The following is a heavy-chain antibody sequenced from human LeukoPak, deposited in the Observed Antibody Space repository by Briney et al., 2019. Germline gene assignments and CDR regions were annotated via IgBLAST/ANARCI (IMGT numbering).Heavy chain of an antibody. CDR1: GFTFSNYW. CDR3: TIASLDRIAACGDY. D-gene: IGHD6-13*01. Sequence: QPGGSLRLSCAASGFTFSNYWMHWVRQAPGKGLVWVSRMNSDGSSRNYVDSVKGRFTISRDNAQNTVYLQMNSVRAEDTAVYYCTIASLDRIAACGDYSVQGILVTVSS. V-gene: IGHV3-74*01. CDR2: MNSDGSSR. J-gene: IGHJ4*02.